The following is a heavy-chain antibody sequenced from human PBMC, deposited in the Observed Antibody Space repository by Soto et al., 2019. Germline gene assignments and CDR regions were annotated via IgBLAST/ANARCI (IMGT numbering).Heavy chain of an antibody. V-gene: IGHV1-2*04. CDR3: ARAPPYYYDSRGYDY. Sequence: ASVKVSCKASGYTFTGYYMHWVRQAPGQGLEWMGWINPNSGGTNYAQKFQGWVTMTRDTSISTAYMELSRLRSDDTAVYYCARAPPYYYDSRGYDYWGQGTLVTVSS. CDR1: GYTFTGYY. D-gene: IGHD3-22*01. CDR2: INPNSGGT. J-gene: IGHJ4*02.